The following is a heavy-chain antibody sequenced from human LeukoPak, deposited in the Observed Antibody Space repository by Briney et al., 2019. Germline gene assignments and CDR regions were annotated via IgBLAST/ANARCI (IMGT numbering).Heavy chain of an antibody. CDR2: IKPDGSEK. J-gene: IGHJ4*02. CDR3: ASRLGAYRSGSSFDY. CDR1: GFTFSTYW. V-gene: IGHV3-7*02. Sequence: GGSLRLSCAASGFTFSTYWMTWVRQAPGEALEWVAKIKPDGSEKYYVVSVKARFTISRDNAKNSLYLQMNSVRAEDTAVYYCASRLGAYRSGSSFDYWGRGTLVTVSS. D-gene: IGHD5-18*01.